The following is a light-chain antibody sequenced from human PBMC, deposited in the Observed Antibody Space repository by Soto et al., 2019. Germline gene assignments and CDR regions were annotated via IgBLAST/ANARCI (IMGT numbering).Light chain of an antibody. CDR3: QQHFSYPLT. J-gene: IGKJ4*01. V-gene: IGKV1-5*01. CDR2: DVS. Sequence: DIQMTQSPSTLSASVGDRVIITCRASQSLGTWLAWYQQKPGTAPVLLIYDVSRLESGVPSRFSGSGSGTEFTLTISSLQPDDFATYYCQQHFSYPLTFGGGTRVEIK. CDR1: QSLGTW.